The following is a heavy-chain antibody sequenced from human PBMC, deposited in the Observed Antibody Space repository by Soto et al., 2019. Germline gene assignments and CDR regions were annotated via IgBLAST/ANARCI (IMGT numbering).Heavy chain of an antibody. Sequence: QVQLQESGPGLVKPSQTLSLTCDVSGASVTRAGSYWGWIRQRPGQGLEWIGYIYFDGTTYYNPYLKRLVIITADTSRNQISLSLSFLTAADTAVYYCATRTTVTTFDYWGQGTLVTVSS. CDR1: GASVTRAGSY. J-gene: IGHJ4*02. CDR2: IYFDGTT. V-gene: IGHV4-31*01. CDR3: ATRTTVTTFDY. D-gene: IGHD4-17*01.